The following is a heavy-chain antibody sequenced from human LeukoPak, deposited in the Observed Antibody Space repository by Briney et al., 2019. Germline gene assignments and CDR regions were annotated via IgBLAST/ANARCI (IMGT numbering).Heavy chain of an antibody. D-gene: IGHD1-26*01. CDR2: ISSSSDTI. J-gene: IGHJ4*02. Sequence: GGSLRLSCAASGFTFSSYRMNWVRQAPGKGLEWVSYISSSSDTIYYADSVKGRFTISRDNAKNSLYLQMNSLRGEDTAVYYCARGWSGSYPNYFDYWGQGTLVTVSS. CDR1: GFTFSSYR. CDR3: ARGWSGSYPNYFDY. V-gene: IGHV3-48*01.